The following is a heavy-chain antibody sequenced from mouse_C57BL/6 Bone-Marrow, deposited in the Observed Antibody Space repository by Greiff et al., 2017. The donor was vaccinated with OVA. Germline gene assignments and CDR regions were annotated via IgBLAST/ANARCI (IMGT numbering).Heavy chain of an antibody. J-gene: IGHJ4*01. D-gene: IGHD2-3*01. Sequence: QVQLQQPGAELVRPGSSVKLSCKASGYTFTSYWIDWVKQRPGQGLEWIGNIYPSDSETHYNQKFKDKATLTVDKSSSTAYMQLSSLTSEDSAVYYCARWDGSYYYAMDYWGQGTSVTVSS. CDR3: ARWDGSYYYAMDY. V-gene: IGHV1-61*01. CDR2: IYPSDSET. CDR1: GYTFTSYW.